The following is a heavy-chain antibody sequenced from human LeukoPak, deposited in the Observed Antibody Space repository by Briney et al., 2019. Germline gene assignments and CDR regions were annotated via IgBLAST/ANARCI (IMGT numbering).Heavy chain of an antibody. V-gene: IGHV3-23*01. CDR1: GFTFSSYA. J-gene: IGHJ5*02. CDR2: ISGRGGST. Sequence: HAGGSLRLSCAASGFTFSSYAMSWVRQAPGEGLEWVSAISGRGGSTYYADSVKGRFTSSRDNSENTLYLQMNSLRAEDTAVYYCAKGLASRDCSGGSCYGWFDPWGQGTLVTVSS. D-gene: IGHD2-15*01. CDR3: AKGLASRDCSGGSCYGWFDP.